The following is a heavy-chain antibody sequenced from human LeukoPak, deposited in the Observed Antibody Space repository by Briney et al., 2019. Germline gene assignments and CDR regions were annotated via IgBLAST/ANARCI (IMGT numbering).Heavy chain of an antibody. Sequence: GGSLRLSCAASGFTFSSYGMHWVRQAPGKGLVWVSRINSDGRSTSYADSVKGRFTISRDNAKNTLYLQMNSLRAEDTAVYYCARSRIAVAGTPGGGMDVWGQGTTVTVSS. CDR3: ARSRIAVAGTPGGGMDV. J-gene: IGHJ6*02. CDR2: INSDGRST. CDR1: GFTFSSYG. V-gene: IGHV3-74*01. D-gene: IGHD6-19*01.